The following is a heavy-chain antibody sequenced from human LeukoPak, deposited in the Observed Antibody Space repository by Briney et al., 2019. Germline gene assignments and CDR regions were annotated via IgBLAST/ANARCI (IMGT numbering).Heavy chain of an antibody. CDR3: AKRYCKSATCRSDMDA. D-gene: IGHD2-15*01. Sequence: GGSLRLSCAASGVTFSSYAMSWVRQAPGKGLEWVALIQSDGSKTYSADSVKGRFTISRDNPRNTLYLQMDRLRPEDTAVYYCAKRYCKSATCRSDMDAWGQGTTVTVS. V-gene: IGHV3-30*02. J-gene: IGHJ6*02. CDR2: IQSDGSKT. CDR1: GVTFSSYA.